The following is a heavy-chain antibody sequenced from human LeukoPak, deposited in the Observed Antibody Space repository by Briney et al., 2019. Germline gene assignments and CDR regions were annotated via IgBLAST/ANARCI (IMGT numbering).Heavy chain of an antibody. V-gene: IGHV1-8*03. CDR3: ARDSSSSEDYYYYYYYMDV. Sequence: ASVKVSCEASGYTFISYDINWVRQATGERLEWMGWMNPNSGNTSYAQKFQGRDTITTKTTTSTPYIELSSLRSEDTAVYYCARDSSSSEDYYYYYYYMDVWGKGTTVTVSS. CDR2: MNPNSGNT. CDR1: GYTFISYD. J-gene: IGHJ6*03. D-gene: IGHD6-6*01.